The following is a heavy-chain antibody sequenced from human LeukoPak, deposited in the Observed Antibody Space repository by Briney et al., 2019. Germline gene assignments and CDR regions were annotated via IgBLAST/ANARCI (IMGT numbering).Heavy chain of an antibody. D-gene: IGHD3-16*01. CDR3: ARHKAGVLLNYFDY. Sequence: SETLSLTCAVYGGSFSGYYWSWIRQPPGKGLEWIGSIYYSGSTYYNPSLKSRVTISVDTSKNQFSLKLSSVTAADTAVYYCARHKAGVLLNYFDYWAREPWSPSPQ. CDR1: GGSFSGYY. V-gene: IGHV4-34*01. CDR2: IYYSGST. J-gene: IGHJ4*02.